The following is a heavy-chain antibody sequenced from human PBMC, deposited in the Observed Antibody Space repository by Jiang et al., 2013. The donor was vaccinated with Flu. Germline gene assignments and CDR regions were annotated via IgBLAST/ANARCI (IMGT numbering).Heavy chain of an antibody. CDR2: IYYSGST. CDR3: ARHPVYSSSWYWGSRYYGMDV. Sequence: GKGLEWIGYIYYSGSTNYNPSLKSRVTISVDTSKNQFSLKLSSVTAADTAVYYCARHPVYSSSWYWGSRYYGMDVWGQGTTVTVSS. V-gene: IGHV4-59*08. D-gene: IGHD6-13*01. J-gene: IGHJ6*02.